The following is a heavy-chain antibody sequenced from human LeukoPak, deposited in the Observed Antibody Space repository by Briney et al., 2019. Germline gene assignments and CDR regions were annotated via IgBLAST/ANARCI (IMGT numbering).Heavy chain of an antibody. CDR1: GGSFSGYY. J-gene: IGHJ4*02. V-gene: IGHV4-34*01. D-gene: IGHD6-19*01. CDR2: INHSGST. Sequence: SETLSLTCAAYGGSFSGYYWSWIRQPPGKGLEWIGEINHSGSTNYNPSLKSRVTISVDTSKNQFSLKLSSVTAADTAVYYCARVEQWLVFDYWGQGTLVTVSS. CDR3: ARVEQWLVFDY.